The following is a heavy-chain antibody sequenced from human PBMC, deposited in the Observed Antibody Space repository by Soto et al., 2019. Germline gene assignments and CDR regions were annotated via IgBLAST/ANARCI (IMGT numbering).Heavy chain of an antibody. CDR2: ISWNSGSI. CDR3: AKTPLMYIYWYFDL. V-gene: IGHV3-9*01. CDR1: GFTFDDYA. J-gene: IGHJ2*01. D-gene: IGHD1-1*01. Sequence: EVQLVESGGGLVQPGRSLRLSCAASGFTFDDYAMHWVRQAPGKGLEWVSGISWNSGSIGYADSVKGRFTISRDNAKNSLYLQMNSLRAEDTALYYCAKTPLMYIYWYFDLWGRGTLVTVSS.